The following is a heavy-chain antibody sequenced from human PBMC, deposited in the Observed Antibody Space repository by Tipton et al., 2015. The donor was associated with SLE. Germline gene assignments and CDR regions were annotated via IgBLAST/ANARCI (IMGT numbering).Heavy chain of an antibody. D-gene: IGHD2-8*01. CDR1: GASITSLNW. V-gene: IGHV4-4*02. Sequence: TLSLTCTVSGASITSLNWWTWVRQPPGKGLEWIGSIYYSGSTYYNPSLKSRVSISVDTSKNQFFLNLHTVTAADTAVYYCARGGASVLIRNCYFDYWGQGSLVTVSS. J-gene: IGHJ4*01. CDR3: ARGGASVLIRNCYFDY. CDR2: IYYSGST.